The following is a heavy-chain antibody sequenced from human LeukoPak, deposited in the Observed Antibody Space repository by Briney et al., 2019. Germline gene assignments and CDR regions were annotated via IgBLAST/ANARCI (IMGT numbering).Heavy chain of an antibody. CDR3: ARSNYRWSIDY. CDR2: IYHSGST. J-gene: IGHJ4*02. Sequence: SETLSLTCAVSGYSISSGYYWGWIRQPPGKGLEWIGSIYHSGSTYYNPSLKSRVTISVDTSKNQFSLKLSSVTAADTAVYYCARSNYRWSIDYWGQGTLVTVSS. V-gene: IGHV4-38-2*01. D-gene: IGHD4/OR15-4a*01. CDR1: GYSISSGYY.